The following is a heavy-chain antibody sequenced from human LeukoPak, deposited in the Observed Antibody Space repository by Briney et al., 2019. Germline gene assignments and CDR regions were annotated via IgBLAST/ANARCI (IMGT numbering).Heavy chain of an antibody. Sequence: SETLSLTCTVSGAPFSSSTYYWGWIRQPPGKGLEWIGSIYYSGSPYYNPSLKSRVTMSVDTSKNQFSLKLSSVTAPDTAVYYCARHAGGISATGTRPFDYWGQGTLVTVSS. J-gene: IGHJ4*02. CDR2: IYYSGSP. D-gene: IGHD6-13*01. V-gene: IGHV4-39*01. CDR1: GAPFSSSTYY. CDR3: ARHAGGISATGTRPFDY.